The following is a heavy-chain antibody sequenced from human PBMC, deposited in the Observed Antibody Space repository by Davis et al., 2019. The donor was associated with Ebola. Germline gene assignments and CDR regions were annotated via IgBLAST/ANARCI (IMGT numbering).Heavy chain of an antibody. V-gene: IGHV3-74*01. D-gene: IGHD1-26*01. CDR1: GFTFSAYW. J-gene: IGHJ4*02. CDR2: INADGSRT. CDR3: AKGEWEIPSIFDY. Sequence: HTGGSLRLSCAASGFTFSAYWMHWVRHVPGKGLAWVSRINADGSRTDYADSVKGRFTISRDNAKNTVYLQMNSLRPEDTAVYYCAKGEWEIPSIFDYWGQGTLVTVSS.